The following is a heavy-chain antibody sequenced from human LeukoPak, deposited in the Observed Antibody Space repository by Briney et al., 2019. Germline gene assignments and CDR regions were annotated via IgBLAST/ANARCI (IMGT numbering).Heavy chain of an antibody. Sequence: SETLSLTCTVSGGSISSYYWSWIRQPPGKGLEWIGYIYYSGSTNYNPSLKSRVTISVDTSKNQFSLKLSSVTAADTAVYYCARDLMYNWTDVSPFRPADIWGQGTMVTVSS. J-gene: IGHJ3*02. CDR2: IYYSGST. D-gene: IGHD1-1*01. V-gene: IGHV4-59*01. CDR1: GGSISSYY. CDR3: ARDLMYNWTDVSPFRPADI.